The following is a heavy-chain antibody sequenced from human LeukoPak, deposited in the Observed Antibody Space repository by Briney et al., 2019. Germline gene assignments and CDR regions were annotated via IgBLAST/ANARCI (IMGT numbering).Heavy chain of an antibody. CDR1: GGSISSYY. CDR2: IYTSGST. Sequence: SETLSLTCTVSGGSISSYYWSWIRQPAGKGLEWIGRIYTSGSTNYNPSLKSRVTMSVDTSKNQFSLKLSSVTAADTAVYYCARDLVVVVAAKQLDYYYGMDVWGQGTTVTVSS. J-gene: IGHJ6*02. V-gene: IGHV4-4*07. D-gene: IGHD2-15*01. CDR3: ARDLVVVVAAKQLDYYYGMDV.